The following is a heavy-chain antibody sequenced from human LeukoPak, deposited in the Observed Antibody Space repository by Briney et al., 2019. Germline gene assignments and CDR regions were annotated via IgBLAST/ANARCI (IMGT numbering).Heavy chain of an antibody. J-gene: IGHJ4*02. V-gene: IGHV3-48*01. CDR1: GFTFSSYS. Sequence: GGSLRLSCAASGFTFSSYSMNWVRQAPGKGLEWGSYISGSSSTIYYADSVKGRFTISRDNGKNTLYLQTNSLRAEDTAVYYCARGSTYYDSSGQVPFDYWGQGTLVTVSS. CDR3: ARGSTYYDSSGQVPFDY. D-gene: IGHD3-22*01. CDR2: ISGSSSTI.